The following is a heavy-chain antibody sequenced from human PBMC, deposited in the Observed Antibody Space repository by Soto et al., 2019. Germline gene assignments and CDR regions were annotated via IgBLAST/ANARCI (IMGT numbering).Heavy chain of an antibody. CDR3: ARVYYYGSGGNYYYMDV. V-gene: IGHV1-3*01. J-gene: IGHJ6*03. Sequence: ASVKVSCKASGYTFTSYAMHWVRQAPGQRLEWMGWINAGNGNTKYSQKFQGRVTITRDTSASTAHMELSSLRSEDTAVYYCARVYYYGSGGNYYYMDVWGKGTTVTVSS. CDR2: INAGNGNT. D-gene: IGHD3-10*01. CDR1: GYTFTSYA.